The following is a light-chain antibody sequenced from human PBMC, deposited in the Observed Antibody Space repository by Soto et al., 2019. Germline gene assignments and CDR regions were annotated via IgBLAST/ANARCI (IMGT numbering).Light chain of an antibody. Sequence: EIVLTQSPGTLSLSPGERATLSCRASQSVSSSYLAWYQQKPGQAPRLLIFGASSRATGIPDRFSGSGSGTYFTLTISRLEPEDFAVYYCQQYGSSPPTTFGQWTKLEIK. J-gene: IGKJ2*01. CDR1: QSVSSSY. CDR3: QQYGSSPPTT. V-gene: IGKV3-20*01. CDR2: GAS.